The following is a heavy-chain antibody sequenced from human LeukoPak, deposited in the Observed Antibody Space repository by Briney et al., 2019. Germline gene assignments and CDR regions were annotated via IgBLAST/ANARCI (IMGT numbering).Heavy chain of an antibody. CDR2: INRDGSKK. V-gene: IGHV3-7*01. Sequence: PGGSLRLSCAASGFTFSSYWMNWVRQAPGKGLEWVANINRDGSKKYYVDSVKGRFTISRDNAKNSLYLQMNSLRAEDAAVYYCVRETFGLDYWGQGTLVTVSS. D-gene: IGHD3-10*01. CDR3: VRETFGLDY. J-gene: IGHJ4*02. CDR1: GFTFSSYW.